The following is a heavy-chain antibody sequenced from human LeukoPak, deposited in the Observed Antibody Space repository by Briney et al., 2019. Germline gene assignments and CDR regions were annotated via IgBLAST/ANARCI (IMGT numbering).Heavy chain of an antibody. V-gene: IGHV3-30*18. CDR3: AKEGSPYYDFWSGSGRDAFDI. CDR1: GFTFSSYG. Sequence: GGSPRLSCAASGFTFSSYGMHWVRQAPGKGLEWVAVISYDGSNKYYADSVKGRFTISRDNSKNTLYLQMNSLRAEDTAVYYCAKEGSPYYDFWSGSGRDAFDIWGQGTMVTVSS. J-gene: IGHJ3*02. CDR2: ISYDGSNK. D-gene: IGHD3-3*01.